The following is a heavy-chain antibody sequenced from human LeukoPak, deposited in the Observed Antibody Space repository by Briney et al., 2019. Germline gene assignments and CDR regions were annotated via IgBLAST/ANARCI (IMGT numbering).Heavy chain of an antibody. J-gene: IGHJ4*02. CDR2: INVNRGGT. Sequence: ASVKDSCKASRYTFTDYYMHSVRQAPGQGLEGMGWINVNRGGTNYVQRFQDRVTMTRDTSITTAYMELNRLKSDDTAVYYCARRYGSSTSCYYFDYWGQGTLVTVSS. CDR3: ARRYGSSTSCYYFDY. D-gene: IGHD2-2*01. V-gene: IGHV1-2*02. CDR1: RYTFTDYY.